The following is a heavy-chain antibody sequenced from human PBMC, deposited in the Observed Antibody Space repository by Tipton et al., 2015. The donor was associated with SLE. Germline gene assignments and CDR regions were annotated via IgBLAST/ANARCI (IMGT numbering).Heavy chain of an antibody. CDR1: GDSVSSNSAA. V-gene: IGHV6-1*01. Sequence: GLVKPSQTLSLTCAISGDSVSSNSAAWNWIRQSPSRGLEWLGRTYYKSRWYNDYAVSVKSRITIHPDTSKNQFSLQLNSVTPEDTAVYYCARDYLSLLWFREPGGLAFDIWGQGTMVTVSS. D-gene: IGHD3-10*01. CDR2: TYYKSRWYN. J-gene: IGHJ3*02. CDR3: ARDYLSLLWFREPGGLAFDI.